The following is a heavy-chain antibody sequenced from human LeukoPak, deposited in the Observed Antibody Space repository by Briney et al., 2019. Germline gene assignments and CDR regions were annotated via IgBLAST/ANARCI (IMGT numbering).Heavy chain of an antibody. V-gene: IGHV3-48*03. CDR2: ISSSGSTI. D-gene: IGHD2-2*01. J-gene: IGHJ4*02. CDR3: AREGGSAAPGY. CDR1: GFTFSSYE. Sequence: GGSLRLSCAASGFTFSSYEMNWVRQAPGKGLEWVSYISSSGSTIYYADSVKGRFTISRDNAKNSLYLQMNSLRAEDTAVYYCAREGGSAAPGYWGQGTLVTVSS.